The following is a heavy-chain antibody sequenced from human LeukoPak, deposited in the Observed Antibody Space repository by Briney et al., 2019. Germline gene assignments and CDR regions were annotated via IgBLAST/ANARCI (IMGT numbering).Heavy chain of an antibody. CDR1: GGSFSGYY. CDR2: INHSGST. CDR3: ARLIGGAVAGTREDY. J-gene: IGHJ4*02. Sequence: PSETLSLTCAVYGGSFSGYYWSWIRQPPGKGLEWIGEINHSGSTNYNPSLKSRVTISVDTSKNQFSLKLSSVTAADTAVYYCARLIGGAVAGTREDYWGQGTLVTVSS. D-gene: IGHD6-19*01. V-gene: IGHV4-34*01.